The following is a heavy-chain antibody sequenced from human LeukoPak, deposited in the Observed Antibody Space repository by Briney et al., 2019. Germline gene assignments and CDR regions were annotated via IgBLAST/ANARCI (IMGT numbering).Heavy chain of an antibody. CDR3: ARSPTGENWFDP. D-gene: IGHD1-14*01. CDR1: GFTFSSYG. V-gene: IGHV3-33*01. J-gene: IGHJ5*02. Sequence: HPGGPLRLSCAASGFTFSSYGMHGLRRAPDKGLEWATVIWYDGNNKYYTDSVKRLFTISRDNSKNTLYLQMNSQRAEDTAVYYCARSPTGENWFDPWGQGTLVTVSS. CDR2: IWYDGNNK.